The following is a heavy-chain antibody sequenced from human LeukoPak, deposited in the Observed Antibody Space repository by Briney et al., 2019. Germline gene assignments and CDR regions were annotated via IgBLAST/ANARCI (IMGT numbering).Heavy chain of an antibody. CDR1: GFTFSSYA. CDR2: ISYDGSNK. Sequence: GGSLRLSCAASGFTFSSYAMHWVRRAPGKGLEWVAVISYDGSNKYYADSVKGRFTISRDNSKNTLCLQMNSLRAEDTAVYYCARGEDYYDSSGPTEFDYWGQGTLVTVSS. CDR3: ARGEDYYDSSGPTEFDY. V-gene: IGHV3-30*01. J-gene: IGHJ4*02. D-gene: IGHD3-22*01.